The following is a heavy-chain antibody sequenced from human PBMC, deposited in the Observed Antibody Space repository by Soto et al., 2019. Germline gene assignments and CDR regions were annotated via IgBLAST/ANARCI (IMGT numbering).Heavy chain of an antibody. J-gene: IGHJ4*02. CDR1: GFTVSSNY. V-gene: IGHV3-66*01. CDR3: ARTVVCSGGSCSQNFDY. Sequence: GGSLRLSCAASGFTVSSNYMSWVRQAPGKGLEWVSVIYSGGSTYYADSVKGRFTISRDSSKNTLYLQMNSLRAEDTAVYYCARTVVCSGGSCSQNFDYWGQGTLVTVSS. D-gene: IGHD2-15*01. CDR2: IYSGGST.